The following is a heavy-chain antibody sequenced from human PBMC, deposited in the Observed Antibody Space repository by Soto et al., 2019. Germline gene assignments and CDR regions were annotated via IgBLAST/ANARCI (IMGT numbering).Heavy chain of an antibody. Sequence: QVQLVQSGAEVKKPGASVKVSCKASGYTFINYDINWVRQAPGQGLEWVGWMNPDSGNTGYAQNFQGRVTMTGNTSISSVYMELSSLTSEDTGVYYCARRRGSNGWFDLWGQGTLVTVSS. J-gene: IGHJ5*02. CDR1: GYTFINYD. CDR2: MNPDSGNT. CDR3: ARRRGSNGWFDL. V-gene: IGHV1-8*01. D-gene: IGHD2-8*01.